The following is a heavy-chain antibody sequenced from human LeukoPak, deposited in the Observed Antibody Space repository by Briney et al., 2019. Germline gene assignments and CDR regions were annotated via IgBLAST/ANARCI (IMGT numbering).Heavy chain of an antibody. J-gene: IGHJ6*01. D-gene: IGHD3-10*01. CDR2: IHSDGSST. CDR3: ARGPMVRGVIKKYGMDV. V-gene: IGHV3-74*01. CDR1: GFTFSSYW. Sequence: PGGSLRLSCAASGFTFSSYWMHWVRQAPGKGLVWVSRIHSDGSSTSYADSVKGRFTISRDNAKNTLYLQMNSLRAEDTAVYYCARGPMVRGVIKKYGMDVWGQGTTVTVSS.